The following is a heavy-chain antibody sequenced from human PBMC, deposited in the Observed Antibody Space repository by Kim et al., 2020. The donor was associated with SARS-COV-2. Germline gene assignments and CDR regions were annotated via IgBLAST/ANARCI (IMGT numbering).Heavy chain of an antibody. Sequence: SETLSLTCTVSGGSISSSSYYWGWIRQPPGKGLEWIGSIYYSGSTYYNPSLKSRVTISVDTSKNQFSLKLSSVTAADTAVYYCARRPLMSGVDYWGQGTLVTVSS. CDR1: GGSISSSSYY. J-gene: IGHJ4*02. CDR2: IYYSGST. CDR3: ARRPLMSGVDY. V-gene: IGHV4-39*01. D-gene: IGHD3-10*02.